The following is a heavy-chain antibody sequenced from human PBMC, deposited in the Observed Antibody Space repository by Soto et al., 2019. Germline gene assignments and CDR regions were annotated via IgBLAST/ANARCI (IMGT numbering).Heavy chain of an antibody. CDR1: GFTFTSSA. CDR3: AAEVSHYYYGMDV. Sequence: QMQLVQSGPEVKKPGTSVKVSCKASGFTFTSSAVQWVRQARGQRLEWIGWIVVGSGNTNYAQKFQERVTITRDMSTSTAYMELSSLRSEDTAVYYCAAEVSHYYYGMDVWGQGTTVTVSS. CDR2: IVVGSGNT. J-gene: IGHJ6*02. V-gene: IGHV1-58*01.